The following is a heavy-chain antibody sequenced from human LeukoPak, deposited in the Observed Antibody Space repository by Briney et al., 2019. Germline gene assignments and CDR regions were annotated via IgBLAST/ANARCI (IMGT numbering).Heavy chain of an antibody. D-gene: IGHD2-21*02. V-gene: IGHV3-74*01. CDR3: ARASYCGGDCYSRYFQH. Sequence: GGSLRLSCAASGFTFSSYWMHWVRHAPGKGLVCVSRINSVGSSTSYADSVEGRFTISRDNAKNTLYLQMNSLRAEDTAVYYCARASYCGGDCYSRYFQHWGQGTLVTVSS. CDR1: GFTFSSYW. CDR2: INSVGSST. J-gene: IGHJ1*01.